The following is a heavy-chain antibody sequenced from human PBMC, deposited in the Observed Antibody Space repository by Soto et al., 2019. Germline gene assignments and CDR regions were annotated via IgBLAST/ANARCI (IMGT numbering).Heavy chain of an antibody. Sequence: NPSETLSLTCTVSGGSISSGGYYWSWIRQHPGKGLEWIGYIYYSGSTYYNPSLKSRVTISVDTSKNQFSLKLSSVTAADTAVYYCARDIVVVVAARYYYYYMDVWGKGTTVTVSS. CDR3: ARDIVVVVAARYYYYYMDV. V-gene: IGHV4-31*03. CDR1: GGSISSGGYY. D-gene: IGHD2-15*01. CDR2: IYYSGST. J-gene: IGHJ6*03.